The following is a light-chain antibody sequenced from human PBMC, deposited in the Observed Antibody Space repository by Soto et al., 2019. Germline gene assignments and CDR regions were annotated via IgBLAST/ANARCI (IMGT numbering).Light chain of an antibody. CDR1: QSLTTN. Sequence: EVVMTQSPGTLSVSPGGRATLSCRASQSLTTNLAWYQQKPGQAPRLLIHDASTRATGIPARFSGSGSGTEFTLTISSLQSEDFALYYCQHTLKWPPTFGQGTRVEI. V-gene: IGKV3-15*01. CDR3: QHTLKWPPT. J-gene: IGKJ1*01. CDR2: DAS.